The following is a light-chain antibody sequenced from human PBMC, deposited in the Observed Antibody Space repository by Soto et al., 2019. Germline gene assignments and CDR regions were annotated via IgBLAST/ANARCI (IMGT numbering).Light chain of an antibody. CDR2: EVS. CDR1: SGDIGSYNR. CDR3: SSYTSTSTLVV. V-gene: IGLV2-14*01. Sequence: QSVLTQPASVSGSPGQSITISCTGTSGDIGSYNRVSWYQQHPGKAPKILIYEVSNRPSGVSNRFSGSKSGNTASLTISGLQAEDEADYYCSSYTSTSTLVVFGGGTKVTVL. J-gene: IGLJ2*01.